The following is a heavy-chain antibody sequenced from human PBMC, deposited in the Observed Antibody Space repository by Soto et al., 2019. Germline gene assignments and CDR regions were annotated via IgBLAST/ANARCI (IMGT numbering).Heavy chain of an antibody. CDR3: ARLGGSFAVPHFDY. D-gene: IGHD1-26*01. V-gene: IGHV4-59*08. J-gene: IGHJ4*02. CDR2: IYYSGTT. Sequence: SQPISDTSSVADGSSNHYYWTRIRKNPGKGLEWMGYIYYSGTTTNYNPSLKSRVTLSVDTSKNQFSLKLSSVTAADTAVYYCARLGGSFAVPHFDYWGQGTLVTVSS. CDR1: DGSSNHYY.